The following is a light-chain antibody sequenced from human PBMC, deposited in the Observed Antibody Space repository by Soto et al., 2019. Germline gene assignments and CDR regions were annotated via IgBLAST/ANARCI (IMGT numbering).Light chain of an antibody. V-gene: IGKV3-15*01. Sequence: LVKTQSPATLSLSPGEGATLSCRASQSVSSYLPWYQQKPGQAPRPLLYSASTRATGIPPRFSGSGSGSELTLTSIGLQSVAFALCLCQQYNTWPFSFGQGTRLEI. CDR1: QSVSSY. CDR3: QQYNTWPFS. J-gene: IGKJ5*01. CDR2: SAS.